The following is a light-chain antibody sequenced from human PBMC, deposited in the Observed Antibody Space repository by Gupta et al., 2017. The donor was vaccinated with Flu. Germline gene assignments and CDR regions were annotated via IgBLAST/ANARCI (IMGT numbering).Light chain of an antibody. CDR2: EVT. Sequence: SAPTQPRAVSRSTGQSAPIHSTGTTKDVGRYNNRVSWYEQRPGKAPKLILYEVTKRPPGIADRFSGSKAGNTASLTIYGLQADDEADYYCSSHAGILTWVFGIGTTVTVL. J-gene: IGLJ1*01. CDR1: TKDVGRYNN. V-gene: IGLV2-11*01. CDR3: SSHAGILTWV.